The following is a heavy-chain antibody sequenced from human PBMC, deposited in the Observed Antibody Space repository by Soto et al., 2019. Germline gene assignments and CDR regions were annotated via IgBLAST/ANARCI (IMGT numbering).Heavy chain of an antibody. CDR2: VYHSGST. CDR1: GDSIRGGGHY. CDR3: ARDTGLAPTVWGY. J-gene: IGHJ4*03. Sequence: QVQLQESGPGLVKPSQTLSLTCSVSGDSIRGGGHYWNWIRQFPGKGLEWIGYVYHSGSTPYNPSLSGRRTRSIDTSKNQFSLRLIYVTASDSALYYCARDTGLAPTVWGYWGHGTQVTVSS. D-gene: IGHD7-27*01. V-gene: IGHV4-31*03.